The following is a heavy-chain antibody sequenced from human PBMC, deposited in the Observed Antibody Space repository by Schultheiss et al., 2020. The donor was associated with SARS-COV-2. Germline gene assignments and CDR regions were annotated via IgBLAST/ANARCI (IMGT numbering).Heavy chain of an antibody. V-gene: IGHV3-33*08. Sequence: GGSLRLSCAASGFAFSDNDMHWVRQATGKGLEWVAVIWYDGSNKYYADSVKGRFTISRDNVNNFLHLQMDGLRSEDTAVYYCARSPMTTARGYYYYGMDVWGQGTTVTVSS. D-gene: IGHD4-11*01. J-gene: IGHJ6*02. CDR3: ARSPMTTARGYYYYGMDV. CDR2: IWYDGSNK. CDR1: GFAFSDND.